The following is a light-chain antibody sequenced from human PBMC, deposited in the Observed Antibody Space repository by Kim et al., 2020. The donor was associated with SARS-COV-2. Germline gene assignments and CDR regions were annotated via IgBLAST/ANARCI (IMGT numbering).Light chain of an antibody. CDR1: HSVGDN. CDR3: QQYNSWAAIT. Sequence: EIVMTQSPATLSVSPGERVTLSCRTSHSVGDNLAWYQHKPCQAPRLLIYGASYRATPIPARFSGSGSGTDFTLTISSLQSEDFAVNYYQQYNSWAAITYGQGTRLEIK. J-gene: IGKJ5*01. V-gene: IGKV3-15*01. CDR2: GAS.